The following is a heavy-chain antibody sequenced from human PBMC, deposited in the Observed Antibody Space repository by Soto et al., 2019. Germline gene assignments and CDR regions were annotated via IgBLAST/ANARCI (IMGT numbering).Heavy chain of an antibody. CDR1: GGSISSYY. D-gene: IGHD1-26*01. CDR2: IYYSGST. CDR3: ARRYGSAIDY. J-gene: IGHJ4*02. Sequence: QVQLQESGPGLVKPSETLSLTCTVSGGSISSYYWSWIRQPPGKGLEWIGYIYYSGSTNYNPSLKSRVTISVDTSQNQFSLKLSSVTAADTAVYYCARRYGSAIDYWGQGTLVTVSS. V-gene: IGHV4-59*08.